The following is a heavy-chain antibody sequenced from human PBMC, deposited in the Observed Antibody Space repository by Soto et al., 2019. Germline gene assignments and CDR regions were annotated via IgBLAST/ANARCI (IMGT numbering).Heavy chain of an antibody. J-gene: IGHJ4*02. CDR1: GYTFSNYD. Sequence: QVQLVQSGAELKKPGASVKVSCKASGYTFSNYDMNWVRQATGQGPEWIGWVNPNNGDTGYAQKFQGRVTLTTDISTTTAYMELTSLRSEDTAIYYCARDLSHWGQGMLVTVSS. CDR3: ARDLSH. CDR2: VNPNNGDT. V-gene: IGHV1-8*01.